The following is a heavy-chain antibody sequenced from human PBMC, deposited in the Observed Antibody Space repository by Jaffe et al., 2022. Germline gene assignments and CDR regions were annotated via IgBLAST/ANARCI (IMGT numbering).Heavy chain of an antibody. D-gene: IGHD3-9*01. J-gene: IGHJ4*02. Sequence: EVQLLESGGGLVQPGGSLRLSCAGSGFIFSSYVMAWVRQAPGKGLDWVSAISGYGDSTYYADSVKGRFTISRDNSKNTLYLQMNSLRADDTAVYYCALWAGHVNDWYGPFDDWGQGTLVTVSS. CDR2: ISGYGDST. CDR1: GFIFSSYV. CDR3: ALWAGHVNDWYGPFDD. V-gene: IGHV3-23*01.